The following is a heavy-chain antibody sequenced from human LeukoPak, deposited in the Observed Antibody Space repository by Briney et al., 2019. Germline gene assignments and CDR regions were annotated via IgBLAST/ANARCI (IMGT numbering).Heavy chain of an antibody. Sequence: ASVKVSCKVSGYTLTELSMHWVRQAPGKGLEWMGGFDPEDGETIYAQKFQGRVTMTEDTSTDTAYMELSSLRSEGTAVYYCATGVWSGGYSYGPFDYWGQGTLVTVSS. CDR2: FDPEDGET. CDR1: GYTLTELS. V-gene: IGHV1-24*01. CDR3: ATGVWSGGYSYGPFDY. J-gene: IGHJ4*02. D-gene: IGHD5-18*01.